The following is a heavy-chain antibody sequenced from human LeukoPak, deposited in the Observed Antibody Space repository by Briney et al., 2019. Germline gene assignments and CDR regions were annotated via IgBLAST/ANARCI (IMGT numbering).Heavy chain of an antibody. J-gene: IGHJ4*02. CDR2: INSDGYSI. D-gene: IGHD5-24*01. V-gene: IGHV3-74*01. CDR1: PFTFSSYW. Sequence: GGSLRLSCAASPFTFSSYWMHWVRHAPGKGLMWVSRINSDGYSISYADSVKGRFTISRDNAKNTLYLQMNSLRADDTAVYYCARGAGPMADWGQGTLVTVSS. CDR3: ARGAGPMAD.